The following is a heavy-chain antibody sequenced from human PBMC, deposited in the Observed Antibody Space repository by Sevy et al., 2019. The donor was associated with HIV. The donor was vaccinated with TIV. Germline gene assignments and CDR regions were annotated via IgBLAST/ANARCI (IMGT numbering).Heavy chain of an antibody. J-gene: IGHJ4*02. CDR1: GFNLSSYE. Sequence: GGSLRLSCAASGFNLSSYEMNWVRQAPGKGLEWISYISNSGTAMYYSDSVRGRFTISRDNARRSLYLQMNSLRAEDTAVYYCARDLPPSATTVPHFDCWGQGALVTVSS. V-gene: IGHV3-48*03. CDR2: ISNSGTAM. D-gene: IGHD4-17*01. CDR3: ARDLPPSATTVPHFDC.